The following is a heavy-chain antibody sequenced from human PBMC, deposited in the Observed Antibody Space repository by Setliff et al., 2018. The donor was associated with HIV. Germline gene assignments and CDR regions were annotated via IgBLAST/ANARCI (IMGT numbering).Heavy chain of an antibody. Sequence: SETLSLTCTGSGGSISSGSYYWSWIRQPAGKGLEWIGRIYTSGRTNYNPSLKSRVTISMDMSKNQFSLRLSSVTAADTAVYYCARADSSDFPERFKWFDPWGQGTLVTVSS. D-gene: IGHD3-22*01. J-gene: IGHJ5*02. CDR3: ARADSSDFPERFKWFDP. V-gene: IGHV4-61*02. CDR1: GGSISSGSYY. CDR2: IYTSGRT.